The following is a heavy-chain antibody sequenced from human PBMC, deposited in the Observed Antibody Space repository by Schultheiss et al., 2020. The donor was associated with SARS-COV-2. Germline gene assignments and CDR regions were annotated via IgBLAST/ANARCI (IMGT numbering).Heavy chain of an antibody. J-gene: IGHJ4*02. CDR1: GFTFGNYA. CDR2: ISGGGGST. Sequence: GGSLRLSCAASGFTFGNYAVSWVRQAPGKGLEWVSAISGGGGSTYSADSVKGRFTISRDNSKNTLYLQMNSLRAEDTAVYYCARCTVTGMDYFDYWGQGTLVTVSS. D-gene: IGHD6-19*01. V-gene: IGHV3-23*01. CDR3: ARCTVTGMDYFDY.